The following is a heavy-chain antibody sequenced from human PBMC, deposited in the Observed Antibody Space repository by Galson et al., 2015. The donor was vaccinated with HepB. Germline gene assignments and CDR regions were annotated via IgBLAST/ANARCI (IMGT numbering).Heavy chain of an antibody. CDR3: ARGTVAVAGTGGGY. CDR2: IKQDGSEE. Sequence: SLRLSCAASGFTFSNYWMTWVRQAPGKGLEWVASIKQDGSEEYYVDSVKGRFSISRDNAKNSLYLQLNSLRADDTAVYYCARGTVAVAGTGGGYWGQGTLVTVSS. CDR1: GFTFSNYW. D-gene: IGHD6-19*01. J-gene: IGHJ4*02. V-gene: IGHV3-7*03.